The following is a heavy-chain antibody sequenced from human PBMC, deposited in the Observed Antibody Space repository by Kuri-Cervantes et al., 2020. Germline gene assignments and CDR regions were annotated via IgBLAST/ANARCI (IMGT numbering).Heavy chain of an antibody. CDR1: GFTFRSYA. V-gene: IGHV3-23*01. CDR3: EKDLLSLYSYDSSGYPPLPDYGMDV. J-gene: IGHJ6*02. D-gene: IGHD3-22*01. Sequence: GGSLRLSCAASGFTFRSYAMSWVRKAPGKGLEWVSAISGSGGITYYADPVKGRFTISRDNSKNTLYLQMNSLRAEDTAVYYCEKDLLSLYSYDSSGYPPLPDYGMDVWGQGTTVTVSS. CDR2: ISGSGGIT.